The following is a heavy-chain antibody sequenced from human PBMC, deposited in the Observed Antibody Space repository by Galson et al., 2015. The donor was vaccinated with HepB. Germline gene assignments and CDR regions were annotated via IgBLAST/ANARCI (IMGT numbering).Heavy chain of an antibody. D-gene: IGHD3-22*01. Sequence: SVKVSCKASGYTFTSYAMHWVRQAPGQRLEWMGWINAGNGNTKYSQKFQGRVTITRDTSASTAYMELSSLRSEDTAVYYCARDSSGYYAYFDYWGQGTLVTVSS. CDR2: INAGNGNT. J-gene: IGHJ4*02. V-gene: IGHV1-3*01. CDR3: ARDSSGYYAYFDY. CDR1: GYTFTSYA.